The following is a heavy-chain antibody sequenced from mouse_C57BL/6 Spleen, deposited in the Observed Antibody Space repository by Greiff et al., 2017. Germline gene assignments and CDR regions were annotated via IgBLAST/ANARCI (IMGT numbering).Heavy chain of an antibody. J-gene: IGHJ2*01. V-gene: IGHV1-15*01. D-gene: IGHD1-1*01. CDR3: TSPHYYGSSPLDY. CDR2: IDPETGGT. CDR1: GYTFTDYE. Sequence: QVQLKQSGAELVRPGASVTLSCKASGYTFTDYEMHWVKQTPVHGLEWIGAIDPETGGTAYNQKFKGKAILTADKSSSTAYMELRSLTSEDSAVYYCTSPHYYGSSPLDYWGQGTTLTVSS.